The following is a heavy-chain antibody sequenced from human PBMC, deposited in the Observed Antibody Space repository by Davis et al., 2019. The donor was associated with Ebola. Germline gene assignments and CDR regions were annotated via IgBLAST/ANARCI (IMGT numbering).Heavy chain of an antibody. V-gene: IGHV4-39*07. CDR3: ASTRDGYNEYFQH. CDR2: IYYSGST. D-gene: IGHD5-24*01. CDR1: GGSISSSSYY. Sequence: MPSETLSLTCTVSGGSISSSSYYWGWIRQPPGKGLEWIGSIYYSGSTYYNPSLKSRVTISVDRSKNQFSLKLSSVTAADTAVYYCASTRDGYNEYFQHWGQGTLVTVSS. J-gene: IGHJ1*01.